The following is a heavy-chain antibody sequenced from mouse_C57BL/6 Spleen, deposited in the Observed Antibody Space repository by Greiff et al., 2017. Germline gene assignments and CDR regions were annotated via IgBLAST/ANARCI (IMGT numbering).Heavy chain of an antibody. CDR2: IRSKSNNYAT. CDR1: GFSFNTYA. D-gene: IGHD1-1*01. Sequence: EVQLVESGGGLVQPKGSLKLSCAASGFSFNTYAMNWVRQAPGKGLEWVARIRSKSNNYATYYAVSGKARFTISREDSESMLYLQMNNLKTEDTAMYYCVRTCYGSGYGYFDVWGTGTTVTVSS. CDR3: VRTCYGSGYGYFDV. J-gene: IGHJ1*03. V-gene: IGHV10-1*01.